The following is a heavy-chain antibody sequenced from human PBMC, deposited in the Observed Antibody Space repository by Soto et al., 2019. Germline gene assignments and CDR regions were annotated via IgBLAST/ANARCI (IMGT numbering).Heavy chain of an antibody. J-gene: IGHJ4*02. CDR1: GGTFSSYA. CDR3: ARDLWSIAAAGTRSGGYYFDY. Sequence: QVQLVQSGAEVKKPGSSVTVSCKASGGTFSSYAISWVRQAPGQGLEWMGGIIPIFGTANYAQEFQGRVTLTAGESTRAAYMELSSLRSEDRAVYYCARDLWSIAAAGTRSGGYYFDYWGQERLVSVSS. V-gene: IGHV1-69*01. CDR2: IIPIFGTA. D-gene: IGHD6-13*01.